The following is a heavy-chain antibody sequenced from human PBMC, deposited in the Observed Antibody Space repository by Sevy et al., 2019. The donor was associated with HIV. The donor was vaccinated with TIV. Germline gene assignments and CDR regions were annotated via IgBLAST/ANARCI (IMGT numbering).Heavy chain of an antibody. Sequence: GGSLRLSCAASGFIFSSYSINWVRQAPGKGLEWVSSISSSSKYIYYADSVKGRFTISRDNAKNSLFLQMNSLRAEDTAVYYRARDPAIAAAVTFDYWGQGTLVTVSS. J-gene: IGHJ4*02. CDR2: ISSSSKYI. CDR3: ARDPAIAAAVTFDY. D-gene: IGHD6-13*01. V-gene: IGHV3-21*01. CDR1: GFIFSSYS.